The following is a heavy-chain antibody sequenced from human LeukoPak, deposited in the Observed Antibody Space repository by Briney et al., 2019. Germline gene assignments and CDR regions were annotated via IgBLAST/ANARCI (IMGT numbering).Heavy chain of an antibody. CDR3: ARAVTVAGDRYFQH. CDR1: GGSISLSYYY. CDR2: IYHSGST. D-gene: IGHD6-19*01. V-gene: IGHV4-39*07. Sequence: SETLSLTCSVAGGSISLSYYYWGWIRQPPGKGLEWIGSIYHSGSTNYNPSLKSRVTILVDKSKTQFSLKLSSVTAADTAVYYCARAVTVAGDRYFQHWGQGTLVTVSS. J-gene: IGHJ1*01.